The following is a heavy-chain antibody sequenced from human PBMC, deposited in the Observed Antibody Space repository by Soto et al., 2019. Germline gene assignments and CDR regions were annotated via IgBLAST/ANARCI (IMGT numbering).Heavy chain of an antibody. V-gene: IGHV3-66*01. Sequence: PGGSLRLSCAASGFTVSNNYMSWVRQAPGKGLEWVSIIFREGNTYYADSVKGRFTISRDNSKNTVNLQMNNLRVEETAVYYCARGDFDDWGQGTLVTVSS. CDR3: ARGDFDD. CDR1: GFTVSNNY. J-gene: IGHJ4*02. CDR2: IFREGNT.